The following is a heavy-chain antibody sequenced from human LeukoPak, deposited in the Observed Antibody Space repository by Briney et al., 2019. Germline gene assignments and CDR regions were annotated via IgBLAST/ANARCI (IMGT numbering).Heavy chain of an antibody. V-gene: IGHV1-69*04. J-gene: IGHJ1*01. D-gene: IGHD6-19*01. CDR3: ARGTVAEVFEAYFQH. CDR2: IIPILGIA. CDR1: GGTFSSYA. Sequence: SVKVSCKASGGTFSSYAISWVRQAPGQGLEWMGRIIPILGIANYAQKFQGRVTITADKSTSTAYMELSSLRSEDTAVYYCARGTVAEVFEAYFQHWGQGTLVTVSS.